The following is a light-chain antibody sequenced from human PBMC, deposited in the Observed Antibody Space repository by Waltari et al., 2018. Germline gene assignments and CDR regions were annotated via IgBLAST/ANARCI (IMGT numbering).Light chain of an antibody. CDR3: AAWDDRLFGPV. V-gene: IGLV1-44*01. Sequence: QSALTQPPSTSGTPGQRVTISCSGTNSTIAATPVNWYQVLPGTAPKLLIYGNIQRPSGVPDRFSASKSGSSASLAISGLQSEDEADYYCAAWDDRLFGPVFGTGTEVTVL. CDR2: GNI. CDR1: NSTIAATP. J-gene: IGLJ1*01.